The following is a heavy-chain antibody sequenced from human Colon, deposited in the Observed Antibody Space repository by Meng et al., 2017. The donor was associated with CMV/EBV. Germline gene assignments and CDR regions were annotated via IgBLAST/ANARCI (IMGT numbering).Heavy chain of an antibody. Sequence: ASVKVSCKASGYTFINYYMYWVRQAPGQGLEWMGMINPSGVGTSYAQKFQGRVIMTRDTSTTTFYMELSSLRSDDTAVYYCAKEVIGADLAFYYHGMDVWGQGTTVTVSS. J-gene: IGHJ6*02. CDR2: INPSGVGT. CDR3: AKEVIGADLAFYYHGMDV. D-gene: IGHD2/OR15-2a*01. CDR1: GYTFINYY. V-gene: IGHV1-46*01.